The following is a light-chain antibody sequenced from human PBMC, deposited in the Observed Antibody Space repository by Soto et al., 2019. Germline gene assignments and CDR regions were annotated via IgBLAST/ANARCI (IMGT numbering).Light chain of an antibody. Sequence: QSALTQPPSASGSPGQSITISCTGTSSDVGDYDYVSWYQQHPGKAPKLMIYEVSNRPPGVSHRFSGSKSDNTASLTISGLPAEDEAEFYYSSYRSSSALVFGGGTKLTVL. J-gene: IGLJ3*02. V-gene: IGLV2-14*01. CDR3: SSYRSSSALV. CDR1: SSDVGDYDY. CDR2: EVS.